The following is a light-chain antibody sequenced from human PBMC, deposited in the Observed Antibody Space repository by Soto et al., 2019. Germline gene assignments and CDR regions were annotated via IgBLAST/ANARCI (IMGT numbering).Light chain of an antibody. V-gene: IGKV3-15*01. CDR2: GAS. J-gene: IGKJ1*01. CDR1: QSVASN. Sequence: EIVMTQSPATLSLSPGERATLSCRASQSVASNLAWYQQKPGQAPRLLIHGASTRATGLPARFSGTGSGTEFTLTINSLQSEDFAVYYCQQYNNRPQWTCGQGTKVEFK. CDR3: QQYNNRPQWT.